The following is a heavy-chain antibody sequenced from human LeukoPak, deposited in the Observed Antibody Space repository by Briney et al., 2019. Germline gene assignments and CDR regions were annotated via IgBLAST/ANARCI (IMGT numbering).Heavy chain of an antibody. V-gene: IGHV4-59*01. CDR2: IYYSGNT. CDR3: ARGAAGYSYG. CDR1: GGSISSYY. D-gene: IGHD5-18*01. J-gene: IGHJ4*02. Sequence: SETLSLTCTVSGGSISSYYWSWIRQPPGKGLEWIGHIYYSGNTNYNPSLKSRVTISIDTSKNQFSLRLRSVTAADTAVYYCARGAAGYSYGWGQGTLVTVSP.